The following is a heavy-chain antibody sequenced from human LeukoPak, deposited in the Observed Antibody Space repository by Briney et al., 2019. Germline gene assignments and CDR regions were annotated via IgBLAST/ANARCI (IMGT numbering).Heavy chain of an antibody. D-gene: IGHD3-10*01. V-gene: IGHV3-74*01. CDR1: GFTFSTYW. J-gene: IGHJ4*02. Sequence: GGSLRLSCAASGFTFSTYWMHRVRLPPGKGPLWVSHINGDGSTTNYADSVKGRFTISRDNAKNTLYLQMNSLRAEDTAVYYCAEAASVRGISYWGQGTLVTVSS. CDR3: AEAASVRGISY. CDR2: INGDGSTT.